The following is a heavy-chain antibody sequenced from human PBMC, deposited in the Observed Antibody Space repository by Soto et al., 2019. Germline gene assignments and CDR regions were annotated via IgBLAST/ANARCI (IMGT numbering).Heavy chain of an antibody. CDR1: GFTFSDHS. CDR2: IRNIANSYTT. J-gene: IGHJ5*02. V-gene: IGHV3-72*01. CDR3: ARRITGTPPADGGS. D-gene: IGHD1-7*01. Sequence: EVQLVESGGDLVQPGGSLRLSCAVSGFTFSDHSMDWVRQAPGKGLEWVGRIRNIANSYTTDYAASVKGRFTISRDDSKNSLYLQMNSLKTEDTAMYYCARRITGTPPADGGSWGQGTLVTVSS.